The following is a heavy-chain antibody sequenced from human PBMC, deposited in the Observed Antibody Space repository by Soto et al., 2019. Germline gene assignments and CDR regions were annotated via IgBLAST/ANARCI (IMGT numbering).Heavy chain of an antibody. CDR2: VSTSGRST. J-gene: IGHJ4*02. CDR3: VKQAHGLDGVAFDY. CDR1: GFIFSEST. V-gene: IGHV3-64D*06. D-gene: IGHD2-15*01. Sequence: GGSLRLSCSASGFIFSESTIYWVRQVPGKGLEAISAVSTSGRSTYYADSVKDRFTIPRDNSKNTLFLQMGSLRPEDTAIYYCVKQAHGLDGVAFDYWGQGTQVTVSS.